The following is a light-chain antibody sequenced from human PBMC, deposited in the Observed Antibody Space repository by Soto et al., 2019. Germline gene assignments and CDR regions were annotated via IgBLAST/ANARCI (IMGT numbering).Light chain of an antibody. Sequence: IQMTQSPSTLSASIGDRVTITCRASQPISNWLAWYQQKPGKAPKLLIYKASTLESGVPSRFSGGESGTEFSLTISSLQPDDVGTYYCQLYSSYSPWTFGQGNKVVIK. CDR1: QPISNW. CDR3: QLYSSYSPWT. J-gene: IGKJ1*01. CDR2: KAS. V-gene: IGKV1-5*03.